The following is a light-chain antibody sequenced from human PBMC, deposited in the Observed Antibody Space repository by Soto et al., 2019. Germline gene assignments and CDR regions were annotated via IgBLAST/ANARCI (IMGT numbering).Light chain of an antibody. J-gene: IGKJ2*01. CDR1: QSLLQSNGYSY. V-gene: IGKV2-28*01. CDR2: LGS. CDR3: MQALQTPYT. Sequence: DIVMTQSPLSLPVTPGGPASISCRSSQSLLQSNGYSYVDWYLQKPGQSPQLLIFLGSNRACGVPARFSGSGSATDFTLKISRVEAEDVGVYYCMQALQTPYTFRQGTKLEIK.